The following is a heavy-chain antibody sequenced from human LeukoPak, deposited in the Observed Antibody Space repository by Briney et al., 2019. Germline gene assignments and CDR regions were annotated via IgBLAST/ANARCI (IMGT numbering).Heavy chain of an antibody. CDR2: IWYDGSNK. D-gene: IGHD2/OR15-2a*01. J-gene: IGHJ4*02. CDR3: AREGPRGNSQFDY. CDR1: GFTFSNYG. V-gene: IGHV3-33*01. Sequence: GGSLRLSCAASGFTFSNYGMHWVRQASDKGLVWVALIWYDGSNKYYTDSVKGRLTISRDNSKDTLFLQMNGLRAEDTAVYYCAREGPRGNSQFDYWGQGTLVTVSS.